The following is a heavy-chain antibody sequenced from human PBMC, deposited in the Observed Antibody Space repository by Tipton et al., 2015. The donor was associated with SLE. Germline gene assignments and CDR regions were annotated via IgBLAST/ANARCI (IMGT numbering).Heavy chain of an antibody. J-gene: IGHJ4*02. D-gene: IGHD1-26*01. CDR3: ARHTESGSFSALDY. CDR1: GGAFMTSTNY. V-gene: IGHV4-39*07. CDR2: HYYRGNT. Sequence: TLSLTCTVSGGAFMTSTNYWAWIRQPPGKALEWTGSHYYRGNTHYNPSLKSRVTISVDTPKNQFYLTLNSVTAADTAVYYCARHTESGSFSALDYWGPGILVTVSS.